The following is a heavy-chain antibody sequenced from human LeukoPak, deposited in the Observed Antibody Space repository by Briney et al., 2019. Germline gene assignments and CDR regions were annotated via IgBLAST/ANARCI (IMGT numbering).Heavy chain of an antibody. CDR1: GYTFTSYY. J-gene: IGHJ5*02. Sequence: ASVKVSCKASGYTFTSYYMHWVRQAPGQGLEWMGIINPSGGSTSYAQKFQGRVTMTRDTSTRTVYMELGSLRSEDTAVYYCARGGVTTVTTLLLRHWFDPWGQGTLVTVSS. D-gene: IGHD4-17*01. V-gene: IGHV1-46*01. CDR2: INPSGGST. CDR3: ARGGVTTVTTLLLRHWFDP.